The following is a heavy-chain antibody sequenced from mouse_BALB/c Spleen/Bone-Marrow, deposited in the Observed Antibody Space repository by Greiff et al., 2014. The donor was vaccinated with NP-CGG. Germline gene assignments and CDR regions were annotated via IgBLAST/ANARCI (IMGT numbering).Heavy chain of an antibody. D-gene: IGHD1-1*01. CDR2: IYPSDSYT. CDR3: RRYGNSHCYAMDY. J-gene: IGHJ4*01. Sequence: QVHVKQSGAELVRPGASVKLSCRASGYTFTSYWINWVKQRPGQGLEWIGNIYPSDSYTNYNQRFEDKATLTVDKSSSTAYMQLSSPTSEDSAVYYCRRYGNSHCYAMDYWGQGTSVTVSS. V-gene: IGHV1-69*02. CDR1: GYTFTSYW.